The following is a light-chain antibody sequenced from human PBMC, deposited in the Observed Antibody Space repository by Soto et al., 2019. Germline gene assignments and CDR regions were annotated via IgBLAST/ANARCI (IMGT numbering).Light chain of an antibody. J-gene: IGLJ2*01. Sequence: QSALTQPAYVSGSPGQSITISCTGTSSDVGGYNYVSWYQQHPGKAPKVIIYNVSNRPSGVSNRFSGSKSGNTASLTISGLQAEDEADYSCSSYTSITTHVVFGGGTKLTVL. CDR3: SSYTSITTHVV. V-gene: IGLV2-14*01. CDR2: NVS. CDR1: SSDVGGYNY.